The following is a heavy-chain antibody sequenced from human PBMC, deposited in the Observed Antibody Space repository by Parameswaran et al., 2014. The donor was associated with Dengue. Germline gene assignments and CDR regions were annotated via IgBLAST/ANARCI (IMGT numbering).Heavy chain of an antibody. CDR2: IDPSDSYT. J-gene: IGHJ3*02. D-gene: IGHD5-18*01. Sequence: VRQAPGKGLEWMGRIDPSDSYTNYSPSFQGHVTISADKSISTAYLQWSSLKASDTAMYYCARSLRRYSYGYEAFDIWGQGTMVTVSS. CDR3: ARSLRRYSYGYEAFDI. V-gene: IGHV5-10-1*01.